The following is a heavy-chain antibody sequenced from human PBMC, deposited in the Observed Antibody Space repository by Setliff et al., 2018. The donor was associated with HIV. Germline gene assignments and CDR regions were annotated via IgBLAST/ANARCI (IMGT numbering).Heavy chain of an antibody. Sequence: GASVKVSCKSSGGTFSKYAINWVRQAPGQGLEWMGKIIPIFGTTNYAQKFQGRVTITADKSTSTVHMEVRSLRSEDAAMYYCARGVDCGGDCYPDYWGQGTLVTVSS. CDR2: IIPIFGTT. D-gene: IGHD2-21*01. CDR3: ARGVDCGGDCYPDY. J-gene: IGHJ4*02. V-gene: IGHV1-69*06. CDR1: GGTFSKYA.